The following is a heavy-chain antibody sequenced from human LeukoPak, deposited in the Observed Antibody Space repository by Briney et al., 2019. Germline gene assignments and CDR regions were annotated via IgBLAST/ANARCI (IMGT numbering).Heavy chain of an antibody. V-gene: IGHV3-30*18. J-gene: IGHJ3*02. CDR3: AKRDGYYDSSGYYVEDAFDI. D-gene: IGHD3-22*01. CDR2: ISYDGSNK. CDR1: GFTFSSYG. Sequence: GGSLRLSCAASGFTFSSYGMHWVRQAPGKGLEWVAVISYDGSNKYYADSVKGRFTISRDNSKNTLYLQMNSLRAEDTAVYYCAKRDGYYDSSGYYVEDAFDIWGQGTMVTVSS.